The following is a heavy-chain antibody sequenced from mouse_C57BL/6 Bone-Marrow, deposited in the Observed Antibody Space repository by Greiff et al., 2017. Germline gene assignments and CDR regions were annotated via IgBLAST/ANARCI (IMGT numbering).Heavy chain of an antibody. CDR2: INPGSGGT. J-gene: IGHJ2*01. V-gene: IGHV1-54*01. Sequence: VQLQQSGAELVRPGTSVKVSCKASGYAFTNYLIEWVKQRPGQGLEWIGVINPGSGGTNYNEKFKGKATLTAAKSSSTAYMQLSSLTSEDAAVYFCARWGGRGYFDYWGQGTTLTVSS. CDR1: GYAFTNYL. CDR3: ARWGGRGYFDY. D-gene: IGHD3-3*01.